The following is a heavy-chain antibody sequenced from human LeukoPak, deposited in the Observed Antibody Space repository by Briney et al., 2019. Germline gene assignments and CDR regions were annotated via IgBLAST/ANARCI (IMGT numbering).Heavy chain of an antibody. J-gene: IGHJ4*02. Sequence: GGSLRLSCAASGFTLSSYWMHWVRQAPGKGLVWVSRIGTDGAYTSSADSVKGRFTMSRDNAKNTLYLQMNSLRVEDTAVYYCVRDGQELAFDKWGQGTLVTVSS. CDR3: VRDGQELAFDK. CDR1: GFTLSSYW. CDR2: IGTDGAYT. D-gene: IGHD1-1*01. V-gene: IGHV3-74*01.